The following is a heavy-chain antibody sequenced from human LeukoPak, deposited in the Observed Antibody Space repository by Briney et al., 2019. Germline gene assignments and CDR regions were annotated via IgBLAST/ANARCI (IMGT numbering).Heavy chain of an antibody. CDR3: AKSAIVVAPTAPQHYYYYGMDV. CDR2: ISSSSSTI. J-gene: IGHJ6*02. V-gene: IGHV3-48*01. CDR1: GFTFSSYS. D-gene: IGHD3-22*01. Sequence: GGSLRLSCAASGFTFSSYSMNWVRQAPGKGLEWVSYISSSSSTIYYADSVKGRFTISRDNAKNSLYLQMNSLRAEDTAVYYCAKSAIVVAPTAPQHYYYYGMDVWGQGTTVTVSS.